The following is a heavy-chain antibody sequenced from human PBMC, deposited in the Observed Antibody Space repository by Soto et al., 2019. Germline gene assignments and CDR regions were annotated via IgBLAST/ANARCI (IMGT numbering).Heavy chain of an antibody. CDR2: IIPIFGTA. J-gene: IGHJ4*02. V-gene: IGHV1-69*13. CDR1: GGTFSSYA. D-gene: IGHD3-3*01. Sequence: ASVKVSCKASGGTFSSYAISWVRQAPGQGLERMGGIIPIFGTANYAQKFQGRVTITADESTSTAYMKLSSVTAADTAVYYCARVSPRKPLRFLEWLPGGFDYWGQGTLVTVSS. CDR3: ARVSPRKPLRFLEWLPGGFDY.